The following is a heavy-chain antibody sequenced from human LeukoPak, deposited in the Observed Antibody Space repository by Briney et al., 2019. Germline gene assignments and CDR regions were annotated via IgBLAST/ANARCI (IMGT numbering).Heavy chain of an antibody. CDR2: IWYDGSTE. V-gene: IGHV3-33*06. D-gene: IGHD2-8*01. Sequence: GGSLRLSCAASGFNSSTYGMHWVRQAPGKGLEWVAVIWYDGSTEYYADSVKGRFTIARDNSNNNLYLQMNSLRAEDTAVYYCAKKVGVGWPTSLDIDYWGQGTLVTVSS. CDR3: AKKVGVGWPTSLDIDY. J-gene: IGHJ4*02. CDR1: GFNSSTYG.